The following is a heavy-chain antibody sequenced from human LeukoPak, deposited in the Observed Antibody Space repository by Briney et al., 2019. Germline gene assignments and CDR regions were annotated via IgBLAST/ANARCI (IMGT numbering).Heavy chain of an antibody. D-gene: IGHD2-15*01. V-gene: IGHV4-34*01. J-gene: IGHJ4*02. Sequence: SETLSLTCAVYGGSFSGYYWSWIRQPPGKGLEWIGGINHSGSTNYNPSLKSRVTISVDTSKNQFSLKLSSVTAADTAVYYCARLRGYCSGGSCYSLSYYFDYWGQGTLVTVSS. CDR1: GGSFSGYY. CDR3: ARLRGYCSGGSCYSLSYYFDY. CDR2: INHSGST.